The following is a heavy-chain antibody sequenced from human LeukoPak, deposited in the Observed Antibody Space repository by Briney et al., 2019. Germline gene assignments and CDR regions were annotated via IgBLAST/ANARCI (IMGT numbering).Heavy chain of an antibody. CDR2: ISAYNGNT. J-gene: IGHJ5*02. Sequence: ASVKVSCKASGYTFTSYGISWVRQAPGQGLEWMGWISAYNGNTNYAQKLQGRVTMTTDTSTSTAYMELRSLRSDDTAVYYCARDHYQLLGNWFEPWGQGTLVTVSS. D-gene: IGHD2-2*01. CDR3: ARDHYQLLGNWFEP. V-gene: IGHV1-18*01. CDR1: GYTFTSYG.